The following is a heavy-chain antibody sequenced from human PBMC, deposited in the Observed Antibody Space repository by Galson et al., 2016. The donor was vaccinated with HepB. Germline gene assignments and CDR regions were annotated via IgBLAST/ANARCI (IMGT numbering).Heavy chain of an antibody. CDR2: INIAGET. V-gene: IGHV3-13*01. Sequence: SLRLSCAASGFIFSTYDMHWVRQPTGTGLEWVSGINIAGETYYSGSVKGRFSISRENGKNSFYLQMNSLTAGDTGGYYCVRNYGSGSHLFYGIDVWGQGTTVTVSS. CDR3: VRNYGSGSHLFYGIDV. J-gene: IGHJ6*02. D-gene: IGHD3-10*01. CDR1: GFIFSTYD.